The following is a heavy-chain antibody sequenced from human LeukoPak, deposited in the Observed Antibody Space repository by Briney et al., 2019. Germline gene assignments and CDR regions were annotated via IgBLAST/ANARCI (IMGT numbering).Heavy chain of an antibody. Sequence: ASVKVSCKASGYTFTGYYMHWVRQAPGQGLEWMGWINPNSGGTNYAQKFQGRATMTRDTSISTAYMELSRLRSDDTAVYYCARRYCSSTSCYGEMGYYYYYYYMDVWGKGTTVTVS. CDR3: ARRYCSSTSCYGEMGYYYYYYYMDV. J-gene: IGHJ6*03. D-gene: IGHD2-2*01. V-gene: IGHV1-2*02. CDR1: GYTFTGYY. CDR2: INPNSGGT.